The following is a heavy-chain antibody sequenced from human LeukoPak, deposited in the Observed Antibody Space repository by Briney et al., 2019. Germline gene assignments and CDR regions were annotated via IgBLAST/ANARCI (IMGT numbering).Heavy chain of an antibody. CDR3: AKDQLGLFDS. V-gene: IGHV3-23*01. J-gene: IGHJ4*02. D-gene: IGHD6-13*01. Sequence: PGGPLRLSCAASGFTVSSNYMSWVRQAPGKGLEWVSDIVGSGTKTNYADSVKGRFTISRDNSKNTLYLRMSSLRAEDTAVYYCAKDQLGLFDSWGQGTLVIVSS. CDR2: IVGSGTKT. CDR1: GFTVSSNY.